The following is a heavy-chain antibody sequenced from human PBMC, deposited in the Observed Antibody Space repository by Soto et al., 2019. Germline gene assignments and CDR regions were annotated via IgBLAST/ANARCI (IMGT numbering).Heavy chain of an antibody. V-gene: IGHV3-74*01. CDR3: TRGRYCTDASCYNSRFDP. Sequence: GGSLRLSCAASGFTFSNYWMHWVRQVSGKGLEWLSYINSDGSNTKYADSVKGRFTISRDNAKNTLSLQADRLRVEDTAVYYCTRGRYCTDASCYNSRFDPWGQGTLVTVSS. CDR1: GFTFSNYW. D-gene: IGHD2-15*01. CDR2: INSDGSNT. J-gene: IGHJ5*02.